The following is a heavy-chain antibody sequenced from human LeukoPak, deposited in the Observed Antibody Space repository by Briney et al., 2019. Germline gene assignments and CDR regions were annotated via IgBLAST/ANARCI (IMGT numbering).Heavy chain of an antibody. Sequence: GGSLRLSCAASGFSFSVFWMHWVRQAPGKGLEWVSGINWNGGSTGYADSVKGRFTISRDNAKNSLYLQMNSLRAEDTALYYCARVVSGAANDYWGQGTLVTVSS. CDR3: ARVVSGAANDY. D-gene: IGHD7-27*01. V-gene: IGHV3-20*04. CDR2: INWNGGST. CDR1: GFSFSVFW. J-gene: IGHJ4*02.